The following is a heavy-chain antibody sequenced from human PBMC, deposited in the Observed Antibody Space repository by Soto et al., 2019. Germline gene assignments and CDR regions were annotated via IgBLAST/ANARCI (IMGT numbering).Heavy chain of an antibody. CDR2: IRSNIYDGTT. D-gene: IGHD2-15*01. Sequence: EVQLVESGGDLVKPGRSLRLSCVGSGFTFRDYAICWFRQAPGKGLQWVSFIRSNIYDGTTEYAASVKGRFTVSRDDSNTIAYLQMNSLETEDTGIYYCTRVSPDCSDGSCYPLDWGQGTLVTVSS. CDR3: TRVSPDCSDGSCYPLD. J-gene: IGHJ4*02. CDR1: GFTFRDYA. V-gene: IGHV3-49*05.